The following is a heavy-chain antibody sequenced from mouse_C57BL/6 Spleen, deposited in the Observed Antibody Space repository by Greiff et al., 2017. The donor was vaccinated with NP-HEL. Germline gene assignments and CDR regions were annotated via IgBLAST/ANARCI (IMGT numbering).Heavy chain of an antibody. V-gene: IGHV5-6*01. D-gene: IGHD3-2*02. CDR3: ARQTAQATCWFAY. Sequence: EVQRVESGGDLVKPGGSLKLSCAASGFTFSSYGMSWVRQTPDKRLEWVATISSGGSYTYYPDSVKGRFTISRDNAKNTLYLQMSSLKSEDTAMYYCARQTAQATCWFAYWGQGTLVTVSA. CDR1: GFTFSSYG. CDR2: ISSGGSYT. J-gene: IGHJ3*01.